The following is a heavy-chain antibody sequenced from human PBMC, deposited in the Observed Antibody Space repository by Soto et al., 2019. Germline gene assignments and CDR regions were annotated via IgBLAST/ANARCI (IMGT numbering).Heavy chain of an antibody. J-gene: IGHJ6*02. Sequence: SETLSLTCTVSGGSISSSSYYWGWIRQPPGKGLEWIGSIYYSGSTYYNPSFKSRVTISVDTSKNQFSLKLSSVTAADTVVYYCARQGFWSGYPYYYYYGMDVWGQGTTVTVSS. CDR2: IYYSGST. D-gene: IGHD3-3*01. V-gene: IGHV4-39*01. CDR1: GGSISSSSYY. CDR3: ARQGFWSGYPYYYYYGMDV.